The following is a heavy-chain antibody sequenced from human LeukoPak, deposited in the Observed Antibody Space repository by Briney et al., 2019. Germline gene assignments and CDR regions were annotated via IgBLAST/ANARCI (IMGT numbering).Heavy chain of an antibody. D-gene: IGHD6-13*01. Sequence: GESLKISCKGSGYSFTSYWIGWVRQMPGKGLEWMGIIYPGDSDTRYSPSFQGQVTFSADKSISTAYLQWSSLKASDTAMYYCARLREAAAGSRWFDPWGQGTLVTVSS. V-gene: IGHV5-51*01. CDR3: ARLREAAAGSRWFDP. J-gene: IGHJ5*02. CDR1: GYSFTSYW. CDR2: IYPGDSDT.